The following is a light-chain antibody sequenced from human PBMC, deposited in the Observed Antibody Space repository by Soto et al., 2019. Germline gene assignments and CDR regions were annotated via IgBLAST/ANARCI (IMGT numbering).Light chain of an antibody. CDR3: QQRSNWPPSIT. V-gene: IGKV3-11*01. CDR2: DAS. Sequence: EIVLTQSPATLSLSPGERATISCRASQSVSSYLAWYQQKPGQAPRLLIYDASNSATGIPARFSGSGSGTDVTLTISSLEPEDFAVYYCQQRSNWPPSITFGQGTRLEIK. J-gene: IGKJ5*01. CDR1: QSVSSY.